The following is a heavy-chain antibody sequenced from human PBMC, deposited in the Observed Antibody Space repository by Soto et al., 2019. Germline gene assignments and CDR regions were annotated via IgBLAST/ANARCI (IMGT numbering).Heavy chain of an antibody. J-gene: IGHJ3*02. D-gene: IGHD6-6*01. CDR3: ARIFDYSSSDALDI. V-gene: IGHV5-51*01. CDR2: IFPGDSDT. Sequence: GESLKISCKGSGYSFTNYWIGWVRQMPGKGLECMGIIFPGDSDTRYSPSFQGQVTISADKSISTAYVQWSSLKASDTAMYYCARIFDYSSSDALDIWGPGTMVTV. CDR1: GYSFTNYW.